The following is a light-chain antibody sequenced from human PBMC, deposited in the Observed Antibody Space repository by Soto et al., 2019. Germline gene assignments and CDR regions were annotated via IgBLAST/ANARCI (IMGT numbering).Light chain of an antibody. V-gene: IGKV3-20*01. CDR1: ESVRSTY. CDR3: QQYFNSPYMYT. J-gene: IGKJ2*01. CDR2: EAS. Sequence: DIVLTQSPGILSLSPGDRATLSCRSSESVRSTYLAWYQQKRGQAPRLLIYEASSRASGIPDRFSGSGSGKDFTLTISKVEPEDVAVYYCQQYFNSPYMYTFDQGTVLEI.